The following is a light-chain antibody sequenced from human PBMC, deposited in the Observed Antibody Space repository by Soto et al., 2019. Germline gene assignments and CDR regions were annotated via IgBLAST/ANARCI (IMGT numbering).Light chain of an antibody. CDR3: QQYGSFPRT. Sequence: EIVLTQSPGTLSLSPGERATLSCRASQSLSSSLLAWYQQKPGQAPRLLIYGASSRATGIPDRFSGSGSGTDFTITISRLESEDFAVYFCQQYGSFPRTFGQGTKIESK. CDR1: QSLSSSL. V-gene: IGKV3-20*01. J-gene: IGKJ1*01. CDR2: GAS.